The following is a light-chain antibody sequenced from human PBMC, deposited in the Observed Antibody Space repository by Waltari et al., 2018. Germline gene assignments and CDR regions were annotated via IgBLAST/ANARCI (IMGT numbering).Light chain of an antibody. CDR1: QSVLYRSDNKNY. CDR3: QQYYSSPVT. J-gene: IGKJ5*01. V-gene: IGKV4-1*01. Sequence: DIVMTQSPDSLAVSLGRRATINCKSSQSVLYRSDNKNYLGWYQQKPGLPPKLPIYWASTRESGVPDRFSGSGSGTDFTLTISSLQAEDVAVYYCQQYYSSPVTFGQGTRLEIK. CDR2: WAS.